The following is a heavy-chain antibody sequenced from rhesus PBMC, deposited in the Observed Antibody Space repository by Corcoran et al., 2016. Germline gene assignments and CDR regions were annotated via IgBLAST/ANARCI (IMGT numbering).Heavy chain of an antibody. J-gene: IGHJ5-1*01. V-gene: IGHV4-127*01. CDR1: GYSIRSGYG. Sequence: QGQLQESGPGLVKPSETLSLTCSVSGYSIRSGYGWSWIRPPPGKGLEWIGYSGGSGGATNNHPSIKRRVTISEDTSKNQFSLRLTSVVAADTAVYYCVKHPEHANFEYRFPVWGAGVLVTVSS. CDR2: SGGSGGAT. CDR3: VKHPEHANFEYRFPV. D-gene: IGHD4-17*01.